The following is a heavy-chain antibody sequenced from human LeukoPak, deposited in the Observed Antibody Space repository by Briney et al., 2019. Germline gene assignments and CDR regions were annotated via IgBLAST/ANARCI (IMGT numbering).Heavy chain of an antibody. D-gene: IGHD2-15*01. CDR2: ISGSGGST. CDR3: AKPSLVVVVATTPADY. Sequence: GGSLRLSCAASGFTFSGYAMSWVRQAPGKGLEWVSAISGSGGSTYYADSVKGRFTISRDNSKNTLYLQMNSLRAEDTAVYYCAKPSLVVVVATTPADYWGQGTLVTVSS. V-gene: IGHV3-23*01. CDR1: GFTFSGYA. J-gene: IGHJ4*02.